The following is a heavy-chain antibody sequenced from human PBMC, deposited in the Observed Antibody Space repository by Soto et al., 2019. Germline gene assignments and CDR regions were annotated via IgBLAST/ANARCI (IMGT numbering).Heavy chain of an antibody. CDR2: MKPNNGNK. Sequence: QVQLVQSGAEVKKPGASVKVSCKASGNTFTSYDINWVRQATGQGHEYLGWMKPNNGNKAYVQKFQGRVPPTQETPLTTASTELSSLRSEDTAVYFCARGVKYGAYSRWFDPWGQGTLVTVSS. V-gene: IGHV1-8*01. CDR3: ARGVKYGAYSRWFDP. J-gene: IGHJ5*02. CDR1: GNTFTSYD. D-gene: IGHD4-17*01.